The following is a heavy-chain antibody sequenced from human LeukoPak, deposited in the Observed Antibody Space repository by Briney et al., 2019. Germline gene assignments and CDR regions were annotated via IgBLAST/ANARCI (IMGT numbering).Heavy chain of an antibody. V-gene: IGHV1-18*01. D-gene: IGHD3-22*01. J-gene: IGHJ4*02. CDR1: GYTFTSYG. CDR2: ISAYNGNT. Sequence: ASVTVSCKASGYTFTSYGISWVRQAPGQGLEWMGWISAYNGNTNYAQKLQGRVTMTTDTSTSTAYMELRSLRSDDTAVYYCARDARRIRYYDSSGHFDYWGQGTLVTVSS. CDR3: ARDARRIRYYDSSGHFDY.